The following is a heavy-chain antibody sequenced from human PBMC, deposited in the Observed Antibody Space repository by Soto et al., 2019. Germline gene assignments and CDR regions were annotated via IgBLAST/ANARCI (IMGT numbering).Heavy chain of an antibody. CDR2: INAGNGNT. D-gene: IGHD5-18*01. CDR3: ARDPGYSYGYN. V-gene: IGHV1-3*01. CDR1: GYTFTSYA. J-gene: IGHJ4*02. Sequence: QVQLVQSGAEVKKPGASVKVSCKASGYTFTSYAMHWVRQAPGQRLEWMGWINAGNGNTKYSQKFQGRATITRDTSVITAYMELSRMRSEDTAVYYCARDPGYSYGYNWGQGTLVTVSS.